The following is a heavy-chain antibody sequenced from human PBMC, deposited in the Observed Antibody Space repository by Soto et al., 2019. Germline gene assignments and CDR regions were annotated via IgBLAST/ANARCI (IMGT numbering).Heavy chain of an antibody. Sequence: EVQLVESGGGLVQPGRSLRLSCAASGFTFDDYAMHWVRQAPGKGLEWVSGISWNSGSIGYADSVKGRFTISRDNAKKSLYLQMNSLRPEDTALYYCAKDGATKGWPFDYWGQGTLVTVSS. CDR1: GFTFDDYA. D-gene: IGHD1-26*01. V-gene: IGHV3-9*01. J-gene: IGHJ4*02. CDR3: AKDGATKGWPFDY. CDR2: ISWNSGSI.